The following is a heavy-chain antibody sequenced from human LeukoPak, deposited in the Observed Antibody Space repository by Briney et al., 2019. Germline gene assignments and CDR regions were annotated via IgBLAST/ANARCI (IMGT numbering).Heavy chain of an antibody. CDR1: GGSISSYY. D-gene: IGHD6-13*01. J-gene: IGHJ4*02. CDR2: IYYSGTA. CDR3: ARGVYIAAAQYGY. V-gene: IGHV4-59*01. Sequence: SETLSLTCTVSGGSISSYYWSWIRQPPGKGLEWIGYIYYSGTANYNPSLKSRVTISVDTSKNQISLKLSSVTAADTAVYYCARGVYIAAAQYGYWGQGTLVTVSS.